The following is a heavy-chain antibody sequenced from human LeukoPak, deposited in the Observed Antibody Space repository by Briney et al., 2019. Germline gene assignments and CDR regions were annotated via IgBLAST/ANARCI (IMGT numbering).Heavy chain of an antibody. CDR1: GYSISSGYY. V-gene: IGHV4-38-2*02. D-gene: IGHD3-10*01. CDR3: ARVTYNGYQHFDY. Sequence: SETLSLTCTVSGYSISSGYYWGWIRQPPGKGLEWIGSIYHSGSTYYNPSLKSRVTTSVDTSNSHFSLKLNSVTAADTAVYYCARVTYNGYQHFDYWGQGILVTVSS. J-gene: IGHJ4*02. CDR2: IYHSGST.